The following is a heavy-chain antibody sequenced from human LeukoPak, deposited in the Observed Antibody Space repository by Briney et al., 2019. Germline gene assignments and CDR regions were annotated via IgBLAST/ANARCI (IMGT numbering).Heavy chain of an antibody. CDR3: ARASPSSTSCYAV. J-gene: IGHJ4*02. V-gene: IGHV3-21*01. CDR2: ISSSSSYI. D-gene: IGHD2-2*01. CDR1: GFTFSSYS. Sequence: KPGGSLRLSCAASGFTFSSYSMNWVRQAPGKGLEWVSSISSSSSYIYYADSVKGRFTISRDNAKHSLYLQMNSLRAEDTAVYYCARASPSSTSCYAVWGQGTLVTVSS.